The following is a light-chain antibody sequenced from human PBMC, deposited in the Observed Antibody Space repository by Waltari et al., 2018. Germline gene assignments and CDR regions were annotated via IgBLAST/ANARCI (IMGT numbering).Light chain of an antibody. V-gene: IGLV1-47*01. J-gene: IGLJ2*01. CDR2: RNN. CDR1: SSNIGSNY. Sequence: QSVLTQPPSASGTPGQRVTIYCSGSSSNIGSNYVYWYQQLPGTAPKLLIYRNNQRPSGVPDRFSGSKSGTSASLAISGLRSGDEADYYCAAWDDSLSAHVVFGGGTKLTVL. CDR3: AAWDDSLSAHVV.